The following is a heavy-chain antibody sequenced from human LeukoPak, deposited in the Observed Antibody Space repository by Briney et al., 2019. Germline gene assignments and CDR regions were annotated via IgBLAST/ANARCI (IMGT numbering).Heavy chain of an antibody. CDR3: ARGYYDILTGYYP. CDR1: GFTFSSYW. J-gene: IGHJ5*02. V-gene: IGHV3-7*01. Sequence: GGSLRLSCAASGFTFSSYWMSSVRQAPGKGLEWVANIKQDGSEKYYVDSVKGRFTISRDNAKNSLYLQMNSLRAEDTAVYYCARGYYDILTGYYPWGQGTLVTVSS. CDR2: IKQDGSEK. D-gene: IGHD3-9*01.